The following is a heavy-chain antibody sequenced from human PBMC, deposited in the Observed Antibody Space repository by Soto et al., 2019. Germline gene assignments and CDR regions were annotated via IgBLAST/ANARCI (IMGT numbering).Heavy chain of an antibody. Sequence: QVQLQQWGAGLLKPSETLSLTCAVYGGSLSGYYWSWIRQPPGKGLEWIGEISHSESTSYNPSLTSRVTISIDTSKNQFSLELRSVTAADTAVYYCARGNYDFYSFDYWGQGTLVTVSS. CDR1: GGSLSGYY. D-gene: IGHD3-3*01. J-gene: IGHJ4*02. CDR2: ISHSEST. V-gene: IGHV4-34*01. CDR3: ARGNYDFYSFDY.